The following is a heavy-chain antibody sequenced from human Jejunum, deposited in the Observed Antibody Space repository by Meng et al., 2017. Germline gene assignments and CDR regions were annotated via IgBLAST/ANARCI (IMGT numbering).Heavy chain of an antibody. J-gene: IGHJ4*02. CDR3: ATIQSSPHFFNY. CDR1: GDSVTSGSYH. CDR2: IHHSGIT. Sequence: QPQLQESGPGLVKPSQTLSLACTVSGDSVTSGSYHWSGIRQPPGKGLEWSGYIHHSGITYYNPSLRSRLLISIDTSKRQLSLTLNSVTAADTALYYCATIQSSPHFFNYWGQGTLVTVSS. V-gene: IGHV4-30-4*01. D-gene: IGHD6-6*01.